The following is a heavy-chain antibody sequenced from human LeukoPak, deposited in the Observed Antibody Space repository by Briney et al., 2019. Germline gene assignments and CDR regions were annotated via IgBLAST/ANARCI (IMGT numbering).Heavy chain of an antibody. J-gene: IGHJ4*02. CDR3: ARGPHERSGYPDD. V-gene: IGHV1-18*01. Sequence: ASVKVSCKPYGYTFNTYGITWVRQAPGQGLEWMGWISPYNGNTNYAQKFQGRVTMTTDTATSTAYIELRSLRSDDTAVYYCARGPHERSGYPDDWGQGTLVTVSS. CDR2: ISPYNGNT. D-gene: IGHD3-22*01. CDR1: GYTFNTYG.